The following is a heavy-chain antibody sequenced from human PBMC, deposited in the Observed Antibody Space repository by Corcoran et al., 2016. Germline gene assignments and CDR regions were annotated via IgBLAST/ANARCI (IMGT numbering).Heavy chain of an antibody. V-gene: IGHV1-3*01. CDR3: ARSRYSGYEPFNQNAFDF. J-gene: IGHJ3*01. CDR1: GYTFTSYA. CDR2: INAGNGNT. D-gene: IGHD5-12*01. Sequence: QVQLVQSGAEVKKPGASVKGSCKASGYTFTSYAMHWVRTAPGQRLEWMGWINAGNGNTKYSQKFQGRVTITRDTSASTDYMELSSLRSEDKAVYYCARSRYSGYEPFNQNAFDFYGHVILFTVSS.